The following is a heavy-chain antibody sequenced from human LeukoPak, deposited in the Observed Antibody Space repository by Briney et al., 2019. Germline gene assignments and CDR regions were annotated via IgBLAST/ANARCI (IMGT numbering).Heavy chain of an antibody. CDR3: ARVGYYDSNGYRSFDY. Sequence: GGSLRLSCAASGFTFSSYSMNWVRQAPGKGLEWVSSISSSSYIYYADSVKGRFTISRDNAKNSLYLQMNSLRAEDTAVYYCARVGYYDSNGYRSFDYWGQGTLVTVSS. CDR2: ISSSSYI. CDR1: GFTFSSYS. D-gene: IGHD3-22*01. J-gene: IGHJ4*02. V-gene: IGHV3-21*01.